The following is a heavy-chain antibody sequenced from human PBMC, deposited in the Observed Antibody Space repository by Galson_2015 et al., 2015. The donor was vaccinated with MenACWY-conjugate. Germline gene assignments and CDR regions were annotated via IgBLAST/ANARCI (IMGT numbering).Heavy chain of an antibody. J-gene: IGHJ4*02. CDR3: ARITLADYVDY. Sequence: SLTCTVSGGSISSSSYYWGWIRQPPGKGLEWIGNIYYSGDTHYNPSLKSRVTMSVDTSKNHFSLKLTSVTAADTAIYYCARITLADYVDYWGQGTLVAVSS. V-gene: IGHV4-39*07. CDR2: IYYSGDT. CDR1: GGSISSSSYY.